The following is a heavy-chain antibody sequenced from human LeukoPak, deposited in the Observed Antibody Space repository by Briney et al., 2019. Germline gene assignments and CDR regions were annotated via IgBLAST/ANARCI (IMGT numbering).Heavy chain of an antibody. J-gene: IGHJ3*02. CDR3: ARGKFNAFDI. Sequence: QPLSLTCAFSGDSVSSNSVAWNWIRQSPSRGLEWLGRTYYRSKWHNDYAASVNSRITINPDTSKNQFSLQLNSVTPEDTAVYYCARGKFNAFDIWGQGTMVTASS. V-gene: IGHV6-1*01. CDR1: GDSVSSNSVA. CDR2: TYYRSKWHN.